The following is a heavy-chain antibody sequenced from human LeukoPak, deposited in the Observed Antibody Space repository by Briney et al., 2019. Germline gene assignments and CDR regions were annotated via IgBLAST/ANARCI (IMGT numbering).Heavy chain of an antibody. CDR2: VKSKTHGGTT. J-gene: IGHJ4*02. CDR1: GFTFSDAW. V-gene: IGHV3-15*01. CDR3: TTERPYFDN. Sequence: SGGSLRLSCAASGFTFSDAWMSWVRQARGKGLEWVGRVKSKTHGGTTAYAAPVKSRFTISRDDSKTTVYLQMNSLKSEDAAMYYCTTERPYFDNWGQGTLVNVSS.